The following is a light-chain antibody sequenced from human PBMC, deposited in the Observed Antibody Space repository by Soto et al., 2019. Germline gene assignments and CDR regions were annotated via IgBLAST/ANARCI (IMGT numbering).Light chain of an antibody. CDR2: GAS. CDR3: QQYNNWLPIT. J-gene: IGKJ5*01. V-gene: IGKV3-15*01. Sequence: EIVMTQSPATLSVSPGERATLSCRASQSVSSNLAWYQQKPGQAPRHLIYGASTRTTGIPARFSGSGSGTEFTLLISSLQSADFAVYYCQQYNNWLPITFGQGTRLEIK. CDR1: QSVSSN.